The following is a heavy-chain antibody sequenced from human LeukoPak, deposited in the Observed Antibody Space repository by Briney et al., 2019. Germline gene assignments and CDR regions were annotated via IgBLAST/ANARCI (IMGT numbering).Heavy chain of an antibody. CDR2: IKEDGSEK. V-gene: IGHV3-7*01. Sequence: GGSLRLSCVASGFSFRSYWMSWVRQAPGKGLEWVANIKEDGSEKKYVDSVKGRFTISRDNVKNLVYLEMNNLRGEDTAVYYCAKDIVGGGDDYWGQGTLVTVSS. CDR1: GFSFRSYW. D-gene: IGHD2-21*01. CDR3: AKDIVGGGDDY. J-gene: IGHJ4*02.